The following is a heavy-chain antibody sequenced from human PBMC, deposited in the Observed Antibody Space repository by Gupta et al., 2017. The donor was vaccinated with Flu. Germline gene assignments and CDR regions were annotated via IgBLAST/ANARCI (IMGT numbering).Heavy chain of an antibody. D-gene: IGHD4-17*01. CDR1: GLIFSSYA. V-gene: IGHV3-23*01. CDR3: ATYGDHGGAFDY. Sequence: EVHLLESGGGLVQPGGSLRLSCAASGLIFSSYAMSWVRQTPGKGLEWVSVISGSADNTHYADSVKGRFSISRDNSKNTLYLQMNSLRAEDTAVYYCATYGDHGGAFDYWGQGTLVTVSS. CDR2: ISGSADNT. J-gene: IGHJ4*02.